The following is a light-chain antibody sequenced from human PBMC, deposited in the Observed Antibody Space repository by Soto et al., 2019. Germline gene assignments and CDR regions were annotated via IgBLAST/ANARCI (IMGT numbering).Light chain of an antibody. CDR2: DVS. CDR3: SSYTSSSIYV. CDR1: SSDVGGYNY. Sequence: QSALTQPASVSGSPGQSIAISCIGSSSDVGGYNYVSWHQQHPGKAPKVVIYDVSNRPSGVSDRFSGSKSGNTASLTISGLQAEDEADYYCSSYTSSSIYVFGTGTKLTVL. V-gene: IGLV2-14*01. J-gene: IGLJ1*01.